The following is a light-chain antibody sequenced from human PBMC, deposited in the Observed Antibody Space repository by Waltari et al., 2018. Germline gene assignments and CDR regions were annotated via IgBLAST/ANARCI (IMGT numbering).Light chain of an antibody. J-gene: IGKJ4*01. CDR1: QSVTSIS. V-gene: IGKV3-20*01. CDR3: QQYDGLVLT. Sequence: EIVLTQSPGTLSLSPGERATLSCRASQSVTSISFSWYQHKPGQAPRLLIYGTSNRATGIPDRFSGSGFGTDFTLTISRLEPEEFAVYYCQQYDGLVLTFGGGTKVEI. CDR2: GTS.